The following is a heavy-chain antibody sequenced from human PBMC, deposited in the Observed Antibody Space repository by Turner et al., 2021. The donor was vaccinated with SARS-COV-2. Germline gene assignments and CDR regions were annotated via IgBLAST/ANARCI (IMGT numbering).Heavy chain of an antibody. D-gene: IGHD3-10*01. CDR1: AGTFSSYA. CDR2: FIPILGIA. Sequence: QVQLVQSGADVKKPGSSVNLSCQASAGTFSSYALSWVRQAPGQGLEWMGRFIPILGIATYAQNFQGRDTITADTSTSTAYMELSSLRSEDTAVYYGERAMVRGVNAYAEYFQHWGQGTLVTVSS. J-gene: IGHJ1*01. V-gene: IGHV1-69*04. CDR3: ERAMVRGVNAYAEYFQH.